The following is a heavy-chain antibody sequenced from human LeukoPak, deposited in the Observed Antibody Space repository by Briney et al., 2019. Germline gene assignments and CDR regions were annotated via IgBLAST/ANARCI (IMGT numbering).Heavy chain of an antibody. J-gene: IGHJ4*02. CDR3: ARVGVFGVVIGYFDY. Sequence: SETLSLTCTVSGGSISSYYWSWIRQPPGEGLEWIGYIYYSGSTNYNPSLKSRVTISVDTSKNQFSLKLSSVTAADTAVYYCARVGVFGVVIGYFDYWGQGTLVTVSS. CDR2: IYYSGST. D-gene: IGHD3-3*01. V-gene: IGHV4-59*01. CDR1: GGSISSYY.